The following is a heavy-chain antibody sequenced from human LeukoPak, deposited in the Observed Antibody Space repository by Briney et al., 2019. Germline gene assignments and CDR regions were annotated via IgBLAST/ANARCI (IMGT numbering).Heavy chain of an antibody. J-gene: IGHJ6*02. V-gene: IGHV1-18*01. CDR1: GYTFTSYG. CDR2: ISAYNGNT. CDR3: ARDLASIFGVVIRWYYYGMDV. D-gene: IGHD3-3*01. Sequence: ASVKVSCKASGYTFTSYGISWVRQASGQGLEWMGWISAYNGNTNYAQKLQGRVTMTTDTSTSTAYMELRSLRSDDTAVYYCARDLASIFGVVIRWYYYGMDVWGQGTTVTVSS.